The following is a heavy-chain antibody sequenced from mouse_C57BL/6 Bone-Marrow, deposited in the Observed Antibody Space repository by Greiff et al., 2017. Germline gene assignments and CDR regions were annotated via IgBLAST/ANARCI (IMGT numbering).Heavy chain of an antibody. D-gene: IGHD3-3*01. CDR3: ASRAYWYFDA. CDR1: GYTFTSYG. J-gene: IGHJ1*03. V-gene: IGHV1-81*01. Sequence: QVQLQQSVAELARPGASVQLSCKASGYTFTSYGIRWVKPRTGQGLEWIGEIYPRSGNTYYNEKFKGKATLTADKSSRTAYMELRSLTSEDSAFYFCASRAYWYFDAWGTGTTVTVSS. CDR2: IYPRSGNT.